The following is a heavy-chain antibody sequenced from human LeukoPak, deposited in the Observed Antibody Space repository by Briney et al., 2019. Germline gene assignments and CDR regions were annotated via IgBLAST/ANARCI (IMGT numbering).Heavy chain of an antibody. CDR2: IYYSGST. CDR3: ARHVEHQFDY. CDR1: GGSISSSSYY. D-gene: IGHD1-26*01. Sequence: PSETLSLTCTVSGGSISSSSYYWGWIRQPPGKGLEWIGSIYYSGSTYYNPSLKSRVTISVDTSKNQFSLKLSSVTAADTAAYYCARHVEHQFDYWGQGTLVTDSS. V-gene: IGHV4-39*01. J-gene: IGHJ4*02.